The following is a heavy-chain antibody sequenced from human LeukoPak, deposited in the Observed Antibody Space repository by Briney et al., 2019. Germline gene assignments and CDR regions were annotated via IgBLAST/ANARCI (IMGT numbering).Heavy chain of an antibody. CDR1: GGSFSGYY. CDR2: INHSGST. J-gene: IGHJ5*02. Sequence: PSETLSLTCAVYGGSFSGYYWSWIRQPPGKGLEWIGEINHSGSTNYNPSLKSRVTISVDTSKNQFSLKLSSVTAADTAVYYCARDHHPPGSLEWLFPNWFDPWGQGTLVTVSS. D-gene: IGHD3-3*01. V-gene: IGHV4-34*01. CDR3: ARDHHPPGSLEWLFPNWFDP.